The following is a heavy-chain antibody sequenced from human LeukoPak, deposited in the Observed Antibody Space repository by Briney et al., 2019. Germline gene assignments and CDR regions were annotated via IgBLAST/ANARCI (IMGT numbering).Heavy chain of an antibody. CDR2: IIPILGIA. CDR1: GGTFSSYA. D-gene: IGHD3-22*01. J-gene: IGHJ5*02. Sequence: GSPVKVSCKASGGTFSSYAISWVRQAPGQGLEWMGRIIPILGIANYAQKFQGRVTITADKSTSTAYMELSSLRSEDTAVYYCARGVYYYDSSGYTGGWFDPWGQGTLVTVSS. CDR3: ARGVYYYDSSGYTGGWFDP. V-gene: IGHV1-69*04.